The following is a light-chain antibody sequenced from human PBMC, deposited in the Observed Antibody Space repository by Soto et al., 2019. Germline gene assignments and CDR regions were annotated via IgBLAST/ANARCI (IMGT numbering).Light chain of an antibody. J-gene: IGLJ1*01. CDR1: SSDIILYNY. CDR2: EVT. Sequence: QSALTQPASVSGSPGQSITISCTGTSSDIILYNYVSWYQHHPGKAPKLVIYEVTNRPSGVSNRFSGSKSGNTASLTISRLQVEDEADYYCSSFISGSSRVFGTGTKVTVL. CDR3: SSFISGSSRV. V-gene: IGLV2-14*01.